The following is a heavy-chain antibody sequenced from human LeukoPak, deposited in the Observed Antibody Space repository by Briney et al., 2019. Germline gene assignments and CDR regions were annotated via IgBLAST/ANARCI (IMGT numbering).Heavy chain of an antibody. D-gene: IGHD2-15*01. Sequence: GGSLRLYCAASTFTFSNAWMSWVRQAPGKGREWVGRIKSKSDGGTTDYAAPVKGRFTISRDDSKNTLYLQMNSLKTEDTAVYYCTTAPRGYCSGGSCSYAFDIWGQGTMVTVSS. CDR1: TFTFSNAW. J-gene: IGHJ3*02. V-gene: IGHV3-15*01. CDR2: IKSKSDGGTT. CDR3: TTAPRGYCSGGSCSYAFDI.